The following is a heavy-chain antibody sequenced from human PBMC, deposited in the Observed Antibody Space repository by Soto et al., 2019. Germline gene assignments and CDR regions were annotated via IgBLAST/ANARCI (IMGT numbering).Heavy chain of an antibody. V-gene: IGHV3-30*18. D-gene: IGHD3-22*01. CDR2: ISYDGSNK. CDR1: GFTFSSYG. J-gene: IGHJ6*02. Sequence: PGGSLRLSCAASGFTFSSYGMHWVRQAPGKGLEWVAVISYDGSNKYYADSVKGRFTISRDNSKNTLYLQMNSLRAEDTAVYYCAKDTIDSSALINGMDVWGQGTTVTVYS. CDR3: AKDTIDSSALINGMDV.